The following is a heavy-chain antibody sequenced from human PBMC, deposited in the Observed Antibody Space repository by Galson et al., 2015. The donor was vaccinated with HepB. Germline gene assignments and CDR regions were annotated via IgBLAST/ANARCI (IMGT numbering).Heavy chain of an antibody. CDR1: GYTFSTYS. CDR2: ISSYNGNT. CDR3: ARDHTVTTKNWFDP. J-gene: IGHJ5*02. V-gene: IGHV1-18*01. D-gene: IGHD4-17*01. Sequence: SVKVSCKASGYTFSTYSITWVRQAPGQGPEWMGWISSYNGNTNYAQKFQGRVTMTTDTSTSTAYMELRSLRSDDTAVYYCARDHTVTTKNWFDPWGQGTLVTVSS.